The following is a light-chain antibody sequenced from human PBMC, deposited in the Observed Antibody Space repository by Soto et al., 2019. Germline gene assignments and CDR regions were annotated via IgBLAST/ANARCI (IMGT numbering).Light chain of an antibody. V-gene: IGKV1-39*01. CDR1: QSVKMY. Sequence: DIQMTQSPSSLSASVGDRVTITCRASQSVKMYLDWFQHKPGKAPKLLIYAASTLQSGVPTRFSGSGSGTDFTLTIRGLQRDDFATYYCQQSYSTPRTFGQGTTLEIK. CDR3: QQSYSTPRT. CDR2: AAS. J-gene: IGKJ2*01.